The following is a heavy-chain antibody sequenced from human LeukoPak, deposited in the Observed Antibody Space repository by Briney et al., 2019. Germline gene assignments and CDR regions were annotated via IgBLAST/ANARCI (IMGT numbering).Heavy chain of an antibody. CDR1: GFTFSSYW. Sequence: GGSLRLSCAASGFTFSSYWMSWVRQAPGKGLEWVANIKQDGSEKYYVDSVKGRFTISRDNAKNSLYLQMNSLRAEDTAVYYCASYAHYYDSSGYSGTYFDYWGQGTLVTVSS. CDR2: IKQDGSEK. J-gene: IGHJ4*02. V-gene: IGHV3-7*01. D-gene: IGHD3-22*01. CDR3: ASYAHYYDSSGYSGTYFDY.